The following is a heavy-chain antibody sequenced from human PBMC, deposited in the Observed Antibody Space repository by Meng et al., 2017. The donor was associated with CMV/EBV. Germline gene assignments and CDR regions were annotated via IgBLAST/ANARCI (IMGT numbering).Heavy chain of an antibody. V-gene: IGHV1-69*12. D-gene: IGHD6-6*01. J-gene: IGHJ5*02. CDR3: ARDYSGIAARPGFDP. CDR2: IIPIFGTA. CDR1: GGTLSSYA. Sequence: QVQLVPAGAEMKKPGSAVQVSCKAFGGTLSSYAISWVRQSPGQGLEWMGGIIPIFGTANYAQKFQGRVTITADESTSTAYMELSSLRSEDTAVYYCARDYSGIAARPGFDPWGQGTLVTVSS.